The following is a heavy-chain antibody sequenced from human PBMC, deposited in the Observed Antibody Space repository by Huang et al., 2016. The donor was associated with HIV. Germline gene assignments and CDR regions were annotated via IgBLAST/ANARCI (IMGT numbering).Heavy chain of an antibody. V-gene: IGHV3-21*01. CDR2: ISGRGSSI. Sequence: EVQLEESGGALVKPGGSLRLSCAATGFLFTTFTMHWVRPGPGKVREWVSAISGRGSSIYYADAVKGRFTISRDNTKKSLYLQMSSLSVDDTAFYFCARGGPVGYFNLWGHGTLVSVSS. CDR3: ARGGPVGYFNL. J-gene: IGHJ4*03. CDR1: GFLFTTFT. D-gene: IGHD2-15*01.